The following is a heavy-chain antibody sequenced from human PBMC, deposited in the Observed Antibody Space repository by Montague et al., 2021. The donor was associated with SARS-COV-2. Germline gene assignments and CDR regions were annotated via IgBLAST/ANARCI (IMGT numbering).Heavy chain of an antibody. D-gene: IGHD4-17*01. V-gene: IGHV4-39*01. CDR1: GDSTSCPNCY. J-gene: IGHJ5*02. CDR2: IYNSGTT. CDR3: ARHRNYGDHSLDNWFHP. Sequence: SETLSLTCTVSGDSTSCPNCYWGWIRQAPGKGLDWIGTIYNSGTTYYNPSLKSRLTISIDTSKNQFSLKLTSVTAADPAVYYCARHRNYGDHSLDNWFHPWGQGTLVTVSS.